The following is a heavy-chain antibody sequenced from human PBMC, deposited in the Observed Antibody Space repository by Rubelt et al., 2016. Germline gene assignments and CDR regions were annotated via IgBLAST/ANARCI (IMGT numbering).Heavy chain of an antibody. Sequence: QVQLVQSGAEVKKPGASVKVSCKASGYTFTSYGISWVRQAPGQGLEWMGWISAYNGDTNYAETVAGRVTITTDTSTSTAYMDVRSLRSDDTAVYYCATVNLSGSYSYWGQGTLVTVSS. CDR1: GYTFTSYG. CDR2: ISAYNGDT. D-gene: IGHD1-26*01. J-gene: IGHJ4*02. CDR3: ATVNLSGSYSY. V-gene: IGHV1-18*01.